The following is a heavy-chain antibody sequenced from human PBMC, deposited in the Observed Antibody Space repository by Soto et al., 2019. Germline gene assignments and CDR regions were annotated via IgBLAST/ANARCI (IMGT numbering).Heavy chain of an antibody. D-gene: IGHD2-2*01. CDR1: GFTFSSYG. J-gene: IGHJ4*02. CDR3: ARVSGYQLLPNFDY. CDR2: IWYDGSNK. V-gene: IGHV3-33*01. Sequence: GGSLRLSCAASGFTFSSYGMHWVRQAPGKGLEWVAVIWYDGSNKYYADSVKGRFTISRDNSKNTLYLQMNSLRAEDTAVYYCARVSGYQLLPNFDYWGQGTLVTVSS.